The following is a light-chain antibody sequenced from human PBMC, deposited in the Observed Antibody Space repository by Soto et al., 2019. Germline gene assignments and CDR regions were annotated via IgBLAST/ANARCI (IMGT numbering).Light chain of an antibody. V-gene: IGKV3-20*01. Sequence: EIVLTQSPATLSLSPGERATLSCRASQSVSSSYLAWYQQKPGQAPRLLIYGASSRATGIPDRFSGSGSGTDFTLTISRLEPEDFAVYYCQQYGSFPITFGQGTRLEIK. J-gene: IGKJ5*01. CDR2: GAS. CDR3: QQYGSFPIT. CDR1: QSVSSSY.